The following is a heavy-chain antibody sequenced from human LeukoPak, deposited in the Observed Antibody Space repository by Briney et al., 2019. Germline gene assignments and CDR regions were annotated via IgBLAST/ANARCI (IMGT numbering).Heavy chain of an antibody. Sequence: ASVKVSCKASGYTFTSYDINWVRQATGQGLEWMGWTNPNSGNTGYAQKFQGRVTMTRNTSISTAYMELSRLRSDDTAVYYCAREHLRDVDYWGQGTLVTVSS. J-gene: IGHJ4*02. D-gene: IGHD3-3*01. CDR3: AREHLRDVDY. CDR2: TNPNSGNT. V-gene: IGHV1-8*01. CDR1: GYTFTSYD.